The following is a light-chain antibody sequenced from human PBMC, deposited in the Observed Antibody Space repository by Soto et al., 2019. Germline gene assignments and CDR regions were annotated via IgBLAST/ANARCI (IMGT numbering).Light chain of an antibody. CDR2: KAS. CDR3: QQYNSYSA. V-gene: IGKV1-5*03. CDR1: QSISSW. J-gene: IGKJ1*01. Sequence: DIQMTQSPSTLSASVGDRGTIPCRASQSISSWLAWYPQKPGKAPKLLIYKASSLESGVPSRFSGSGSGTEFTLTISSLQPDDFATYYCQQYNSYSAFGQGTKVDIK.